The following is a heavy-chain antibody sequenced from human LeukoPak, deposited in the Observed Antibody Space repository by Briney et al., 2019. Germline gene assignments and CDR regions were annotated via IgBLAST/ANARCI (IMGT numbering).Heavy chain of an antibody. Sequence: PSETLSLTCTVSGGSISSYYWSWIRQPPGKGLEWIGEINHSGSTNYHPSLKSRVTISVDTSKNQFSLKLSSVTAADTAVYYCARAGGSSGGAKYYYYYMDVWGKGTTVTISS. V-gene: IGHV4-34*01. J-gene: IGHJ6*03. CDR3: ARAGGSSGGAKYYYYYMDV. CDR2: INHSGST. CDR1: GGSISSYY. D-gene: IGHD2-15*01.